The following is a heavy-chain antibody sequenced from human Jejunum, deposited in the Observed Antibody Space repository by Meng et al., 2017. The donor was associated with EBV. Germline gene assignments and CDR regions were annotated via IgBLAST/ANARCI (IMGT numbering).Heavy chain of an antibody. CDR2: IYYSGNT. CDR3: ARVFFGVIDY. D-gene: IGHD2-8*01. J-gene: IGHJ4*02. CDR1: GGSFSSSGYY. Sequence: LQLQESGPGLVTPPETLSLTCTVSGGSFSSSGYYWNWIRQPPGKGLEWIGSIYYSGNTYYNPSLKSRVTISIDPSKNQFSLKLISVTAADTAVYYCARVFFGVIDYWGQGTLVTVSS. V-gene: IGHV4-39*07.